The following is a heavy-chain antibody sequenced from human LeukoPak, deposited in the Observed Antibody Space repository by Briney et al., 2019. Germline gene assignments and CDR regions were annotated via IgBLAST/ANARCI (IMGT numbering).Heavy chain of an antibody. CDR3: ARHALLVGATDVFDY. V-gene: IGHV4-39*01. Sequence: SETLSLTCTVSGGSISSGSYYWSWIRQPAGKGLEWIGSIYHSGSTYYNPSLKSRVTISVDTSKNQFSLKLSSVTAADTAVYFCARHALLVGATDVFDYWGQGTLVTVSS. D-gene: IGHD1-26*01. CDR2: IYHSGST. J-gene: IGHJ4*02. CDR1: GGSISSGSYY.